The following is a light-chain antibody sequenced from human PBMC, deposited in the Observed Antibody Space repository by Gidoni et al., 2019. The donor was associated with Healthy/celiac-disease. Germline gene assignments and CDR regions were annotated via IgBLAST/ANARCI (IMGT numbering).Light chain of an antibody. J-gene: IGKJ2*01. CDR1: QSFLYSSNNKSY. CDR2: WAP. V-gene: IGKV4-1*01. Sequence: DIVMIQYPDVLAVSLGESATIHCKSSQSFLYSSNNKSYLTWYQQKPGQTPKLLIYWAPTRETGVPARFSGSGSGTDFTLTISSLQAEDLAVYYCRQCYSTPFTFGQGTKLDIK. CDR3: RQCYSTPFT.